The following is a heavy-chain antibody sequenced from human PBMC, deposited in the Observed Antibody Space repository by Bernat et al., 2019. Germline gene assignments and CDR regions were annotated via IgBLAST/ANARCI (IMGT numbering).Heavy chain of an antibody. D-gene: IGHD6-6*01. CDR3: AKDGPEYSSSSGGMDV. V-gene: IGHV3-30*18. Sequence: GGGLVQPGRSLRLSCAASGFTFSSYGMHWVRQAPGKGLEWVAVISYDGSNKYYADSVKGRFTISRDNSKNTLYLQMNSLRAEDTAVYYCAKDGPEYSSSSGGMDVWGQGTTVTVSS. CDR2: ISYDGSNK. J-gene: IGHJ6*02. CDR1: GFTFSSYG.